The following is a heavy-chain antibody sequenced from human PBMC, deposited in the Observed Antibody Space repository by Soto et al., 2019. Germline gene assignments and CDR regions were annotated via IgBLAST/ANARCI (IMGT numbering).Heavy chain of an antibody. CDR3: ARQSTLVIYGMDV. J-gene: IGHJ6*02. Sequence: QLQLQESGPGLGKPSETLSLTCTVSGASINSSLYYWDWIRQSPGKGLEWIGSFSYSGSTYYNPSLKSRVPISVDTPKNQFSLKLISVTAADTAVYYCARQSTLVIYGMDVWGQGTTVIVSS. CDR1: GASINSSLYY. V-gene: IGHV4-39*01. D-gene: IGHD3-9*01. CDR2: FSYSGST.